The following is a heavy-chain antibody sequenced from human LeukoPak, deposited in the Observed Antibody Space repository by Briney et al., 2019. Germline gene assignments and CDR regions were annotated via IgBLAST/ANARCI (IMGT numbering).Heavy chain of an antibody. D-gene: IGHD6-19*01. CDR2: ISYDGSNN. CDR3: AKDLEPYTSGWYGDY. V-gene: IGHV3-30*18. CDR1: GFTFSTYG. Sequence: GGSLRLSCSASGFTFSTYGMHWVRQAPGKGLEWLAVISYDGSNNYYADSVKGRFTISRDNSKNTLYLQMNSLRVEDTAVYHCAKDLEPYTSGWYGDYWGQGTLVTVSS. J-gene: IGHJ4*02.